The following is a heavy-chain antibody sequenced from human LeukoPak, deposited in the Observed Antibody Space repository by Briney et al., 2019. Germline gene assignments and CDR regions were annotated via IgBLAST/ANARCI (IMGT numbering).Heavy chain of an antibody. V-gene: IGHV3-74*01. CDR1: GFTFSSYW. J-gene: IGHJ1*01. CDR3: ARDGRYCSSTSCTNEYFQH. Sequence: GGSLRLSCAASGFTFSSYWMHWVRQAPGKGLVWVSRINSDGSSTSYADSVKGRFTISRDNAKNTLYPQMNSLRAEDTAVYYCARDGRYCSSTSCTNEYFQHWGQGTLVTVSS. D-gene: IGHD2-2*01. CDR2: INSDGSST.